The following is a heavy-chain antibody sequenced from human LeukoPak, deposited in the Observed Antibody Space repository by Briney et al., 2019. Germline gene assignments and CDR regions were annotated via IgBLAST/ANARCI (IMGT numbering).Heavy chain of an antibody. V-gene: IGHV3-9*01. D-gene: IGHD4-11*01. Sequence: GGSLRLSCAASRFTFDGYAMHWVRQPPGKGLEWVSGISWNNNRRGYADSVKGRFTISRDNAKNSLYLQMNSLRAEDTALYYCAKGSNYDYYYGMDVWGQGTTVTVSS. CDR1: RFTFDGYA. J-gene: IGHJ6*02. CDR3: AKGSNYDYYYGMDV. CDR2: ISWNNNRR.